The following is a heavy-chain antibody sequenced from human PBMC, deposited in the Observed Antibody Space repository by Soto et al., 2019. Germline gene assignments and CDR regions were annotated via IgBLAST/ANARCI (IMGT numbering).Heavy chain of an antibody. V-gene: IGHV6-1*01. CDR2: TYYRSKWYN. CDR1: GDSVSSNSAA. CDR3: ARSPSPELISAFDI. Sequence: SQTLSLTCAISGDSVSSNSAAWNWIRQSPSRGLEWLGRTYYRSKWYNDYAVSVKSRITINPDTSKNQFYLQLNSVTPEDTAVDYCARSPSPELISAFDIWGQGTMVTVSS. D-gene: IGHD1-7*01. J-gene: IGHJ3*02.